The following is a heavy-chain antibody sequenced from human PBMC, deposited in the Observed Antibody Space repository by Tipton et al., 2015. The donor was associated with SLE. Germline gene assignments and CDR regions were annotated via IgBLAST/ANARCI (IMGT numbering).Heavy chain of an antibody. V-gene: IGHV3-23*01. CDR2: ISGSGGST. Sequence: GSLRLSCAASGFTFSSYAMSWVRQAPGKGLEWVSAISGSGGSTYYADSVKGRFTISRDNSKNTLYLQMNSLRAEDTAVYYCAREEGATTTFGYWGQGTLVTVSS. CDR1: GFTFSSYA. J-gene: IGHJ4*02. D-gene: IGHD1-26*01. CDR3: AREEGATTTFGY.